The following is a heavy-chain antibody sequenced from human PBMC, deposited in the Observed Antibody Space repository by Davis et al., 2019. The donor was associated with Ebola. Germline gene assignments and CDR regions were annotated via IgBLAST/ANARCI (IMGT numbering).Heavy chain of an antibody. J-gene: IGHJ4*02. CDR3: ARGKNGVFDY. D-gene: IGHD2-8*01. CDR2: ISGSGGST. CDR1: GFTFSSYA. V-gene: IGHV3-23*01. Sequence: PGGSLRLSCAASGFTFSSYAMSWVRQAPGKGLEWVSAISGSGGSTYYADSVKGQFTISRDNSKNTLYLQMNSLRAEDTAVYYCARGKNGVFDYWGQGTLVTVSS.